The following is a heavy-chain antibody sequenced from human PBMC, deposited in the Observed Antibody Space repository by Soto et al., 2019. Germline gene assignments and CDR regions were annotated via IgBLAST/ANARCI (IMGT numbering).Heavy chain of an antibody. CDR3: AKCYNSNYFRYYYYYYMDV. Sequence: GGSLRLSCAASGFTFSSYGMHWVRQAPGKGLEWVAVISYDGSNKYYADSVKGRFTISRDNSKNTLYLQMNSLRAEDTAVYYCAKCYNSNYFRYYYYYYMDVWGKGTTVTVSS. CDR1: GFTFSSYG. J-gene: IGHJ6*03. V-gene: IGHV3-30*18. CDR2: ISYDGSNK. D-gene: IGHD4-4*01.